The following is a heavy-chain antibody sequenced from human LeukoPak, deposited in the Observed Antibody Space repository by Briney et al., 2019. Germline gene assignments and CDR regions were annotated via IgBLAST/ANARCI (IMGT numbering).Heavy chain of an antibody. V-gene: IGHV3-23*01. CDR2: IRESGATT. CDR3: ARARGNGAVAGTGFDY. Sequence: PGGSLRLSCAASGFTFSSYTMTWVRQAPGKGLEFVSGIRESGATTYYADSVKGRFTISRDNAKKKLFLQMNSLRDEDTAVYYCARARGNGAVAGTGFDYWGRGKLVTVFS. D-gene: IGHD6-19*01. J-gene: IGHJ4*02. CDR1: GFTFSSYT.